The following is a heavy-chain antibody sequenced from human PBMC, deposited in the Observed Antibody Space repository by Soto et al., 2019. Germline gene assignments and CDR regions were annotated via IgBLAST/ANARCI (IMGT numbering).Heavy chain of an antibody. CDR2: ISGSGGST. CDR1: GFTFSSYA. J-gene: IGHJ5*02. Sequence: GGSLRLSCAASGFTFSSYAMSWVRQAPGKGLEWVSAISGSGGSTYYADSVKGRFTISRDNSKNTLYLQMNSLRAEDTAVYYCETKDSIAARPWWFDPWGQGTLVTVYS. CDR3: ETKDSIAARPWWFDP. D-gene: IGHD6-6*01. V-gene: IGHV3-23*01.